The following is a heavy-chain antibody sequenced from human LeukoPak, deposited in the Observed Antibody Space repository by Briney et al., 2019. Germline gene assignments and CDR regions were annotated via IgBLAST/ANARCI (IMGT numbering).Heavy chain of an antibody. Sequence: GGSLRLSCAASGFTFSSYGMHWVRQAPGKGLEWVAVISYDGSNKYYADSVKGRFTISRDNAKNSLYLQMNSLRAEDTAVYYCAREYCSGGSCSGWDYWGQGTLVTVSS. J-gene: IGHJ4*02. CDR1: GFTFSSYG. D-gene: IGHD2-15*01. CDR3: AREYCSGGSCSGWDY. V-gene: IGHV3-30*03. CDR2: ISYDGSNK.